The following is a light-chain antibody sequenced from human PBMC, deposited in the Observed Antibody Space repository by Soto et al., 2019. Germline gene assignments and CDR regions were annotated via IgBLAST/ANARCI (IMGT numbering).Light chain of an antibody. J-gene: IGKJ2*01. V-gene: IGKV1-33*01. Sequence: DIQMTQSPSSLSASLGDRVTITCRASQDISTYLNWYQQKPGKAPNLLIYTVPNLETGVPSRFSGSVSGTVFTLTISALQPEDIATYYCQQYHSLPYTFGQGTRLELE. CDR2: TVP. CDR1: QDISTY. CDR3: QQYHSLPYT.